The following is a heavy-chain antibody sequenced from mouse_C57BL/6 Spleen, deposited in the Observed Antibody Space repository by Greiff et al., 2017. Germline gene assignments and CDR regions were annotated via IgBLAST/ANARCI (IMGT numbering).Heavy chain of an antibody. CDR3: AREGDYDSWFAY. CDR2: INPSTGGT. Sequence: EVQLQQSGPELVKPGASVKISCKASGYSFTGYYMHWVKQSSEKSLEWIGEINPSTGGTSYNQKFKGKATLTVDKSSSTAYMQLKSLTSEDSAFYYCAREGDYDSWFAYWGQGTLVTVSA. D-gene: IGHD2-4*01. J-gene: IGHJ3*01. CDR1: GYSFTGYY. V-gene: IGHV1-43*01.